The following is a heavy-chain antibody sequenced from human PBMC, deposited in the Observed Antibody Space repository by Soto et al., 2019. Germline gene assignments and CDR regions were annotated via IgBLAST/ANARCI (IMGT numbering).Heavy chain of an antibody. Sequence: GGSLRLSCAASGFTFSDYYMSWIRQAPGKGLEWVSYISSSSSYTNYADSVRGRFTISRDNAKNSLYLQMNSLRAEDTAVYYCARNSSGVYGMDVWGQGTTVTVSS. CDR3: ARNSSGVYGMDV. CDR1: GFTFSDYY. V-gene: IGHV3-11*06. J-gene: IGHJ6*02. CDR2: ISSSSSYT. D-gene: IGHD6-25*01.